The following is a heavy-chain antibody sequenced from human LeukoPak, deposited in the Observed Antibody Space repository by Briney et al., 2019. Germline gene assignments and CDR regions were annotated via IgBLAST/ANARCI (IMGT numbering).Heavy chain of an antibody. J-gene: IGHJ4*02. V-gene: IGHV4-38-2*02. CDR3: VRDELMLQYLDWLPRKGYFDY. CDR1: GYSIRTGYH. D-gene: IGHD3-9*01. CDR2: MYYDGAA. Sequence: WETLSLXCTVSGYSIRTGYHWGWIRQPPGKGLEWIGAMYYDGAAYYNPTLESRVTISVDTSEKQFSLNLASVTAADTAVYYCVRDELMLQYLDWLPRKGYFDYWGQGTLVTVAS.